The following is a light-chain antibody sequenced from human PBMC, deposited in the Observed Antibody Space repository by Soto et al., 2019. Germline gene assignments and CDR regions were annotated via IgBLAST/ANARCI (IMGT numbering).Light chain of an antibody. J-gene: IGKJ1*01. CDR3: QQYGSSPGT. V-gene: IGKV3-20*01. CDR2: GAS. Sequence: EIMLTQSPGTLSLSPGERVTLSCRASQSVSSSYLAWYQQKPGQAPRLLIYGASSRATGIPDRFSGSGSGTDFTLTISRLEPEDFAVYYCQQYGSSPGTFGQGTKVEIK. CDR1: QSVSSSY.